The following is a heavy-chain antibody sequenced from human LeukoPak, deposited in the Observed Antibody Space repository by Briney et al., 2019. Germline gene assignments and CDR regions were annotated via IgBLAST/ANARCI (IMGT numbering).Heavy chain of an antibody. J-gene: IGHJ6*02. Sequence: GASGEFSCKASGYTFTSYYMHSVRQAPGQGLEWMEMINPTGGSTSYAQKFQGRVTMTRDTSTSTVYMELSSLRSEDTAVYYCTRSQYYGMDVWGQGTTVTVSS. CDR3: TRSQYYGMDV. CDR1: GYTFTSYY. CDR2: INPTGGST. V-gene: IGHV1-46*01.